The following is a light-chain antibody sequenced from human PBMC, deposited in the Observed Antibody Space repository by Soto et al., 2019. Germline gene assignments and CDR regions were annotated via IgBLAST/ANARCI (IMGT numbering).Light chain of an antibody. CDR2: INN. J-gene: IGLJ1*01. V-gene: IGLV1-44*01. CDR3: AAWDDSLNGYV. Sequence: SVLTKPPSASGTPGQRVTISCSGSSSNIGSHTLNWYQQLPGTAPKLLIYINNQRPSGVPDRFSGSKSGTSASLAISGLQSEDEADYYCAAWDDSLNGYVFGTGTKLTVL. CDR1: SSNIGSHT.